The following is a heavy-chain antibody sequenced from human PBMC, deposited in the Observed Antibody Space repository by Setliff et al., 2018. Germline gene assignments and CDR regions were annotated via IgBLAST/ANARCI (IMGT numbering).Heavy chain of an antibody. D-gene: IGHD3-16*02. J-gene: IGHJ4*02. V-gene: IGHV1-18*01. Sequence: GASVKVSCKASGYTFTSYGISWVRQAPGQGLEWMGWISAYNGNTNYAQKLQGGVTMTTDTSTSTAYMELRSLRSDDTAVYYCARDVITFGGVIVYFDYWGQGTLVTVSS. CDR3: ARDVITFGGVIVYFDY. CDR1: GYTFTSYG. CDR2: ISAYNGNT.